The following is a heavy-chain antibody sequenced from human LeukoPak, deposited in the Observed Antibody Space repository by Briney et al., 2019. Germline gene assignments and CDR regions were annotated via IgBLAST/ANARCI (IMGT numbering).Heavy chain of an antibody. CDR1: GFTFSRYG. CDR3: AKSRLSGINDAFDI. CDR2: ISGSGVIT. Sequence: PGGSLRLSCAASGFTFSRYGMHWVRQAPGKGLEWVSAISGSGVITFYADSVKGRFTISRDNSKNTLYLQMNSLRAEDTALYYCAKSRLSGINDAFDIWGQGTMVTVSS. D-gene: IGHD3-3*01. J-gene: IGHJ3*02. V-gene: IGHV3-23*01.